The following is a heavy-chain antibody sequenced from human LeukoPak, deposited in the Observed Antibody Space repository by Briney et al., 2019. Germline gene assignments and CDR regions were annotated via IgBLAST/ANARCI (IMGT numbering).Heavy chain of an antibody. Sequence: SQTLSLTCAISGDSVSSNSAAWNSIRQSPSRGLEWLGRTYHRSKWYNDYALSVKSRISVNPDTPKNQFSLQLKSVTPEDTAVYYCARSGSYNFDYWGQGTLVTVSS. CDR1: GDSVSSNSAA. D-gene: IGHD1-26*01. CDR2: TYHRSKWYN. J-gene: IGHJ4*02. V-gene: IGHV6-1*01. CDR3: ARSGSYNFDY.